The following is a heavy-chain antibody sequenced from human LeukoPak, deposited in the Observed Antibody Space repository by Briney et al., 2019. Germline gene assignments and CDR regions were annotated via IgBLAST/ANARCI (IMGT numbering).Heavy chain of an antibody. CDR1: GYTFTSYG. J-gene: IGHJ4*02. D-gene: IGHD3-22*01. CDR3: ARDHKGRRRDYYDSSGPEYYFDY. V-gene: IGHV1-18*01. CDR2: ISAYNGNT. Sequence: ASVKVSCKASGYTFTSYGISWVRQAPGQGLEWMGWISAYNGNTNYAQKLQGRVTMTTDTSTSTAYMELRSLRSDDTAVYYCARDHKGRRRDYYDSSGPEYYFDYWGQGTLVTVSS.